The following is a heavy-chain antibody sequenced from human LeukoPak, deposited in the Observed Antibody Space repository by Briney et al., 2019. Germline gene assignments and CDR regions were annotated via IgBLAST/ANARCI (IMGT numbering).Heavy chain of an antibody. D-gene: IGHD3-22*01. CDR2: IYSGGST. Sequence: GGSLRLSCAASGFVVSSNYMNWVRQAPGKGLEWVSVIYSGGSTYYADSVKGRFTISRDNSKNTLYLQMNSLRAEDTAVYYCAREEAYDSSGYYFYWGQGTLVTVSS. CDR3: AREEAYDSSGYYFY. J-gene: IGHJ4*02. CDR1: GFVVSSNY. V-gene: IGHV3-53*01.